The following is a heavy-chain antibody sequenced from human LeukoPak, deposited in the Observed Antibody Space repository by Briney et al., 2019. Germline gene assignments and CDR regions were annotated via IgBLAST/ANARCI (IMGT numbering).Heavy chain of an antibody. Sequence: PSETLSLTCTVSGGSISSGVYYWSWIRQHPGKGLEWIGYIYYSGSTYYNPSLKSRVTISVDTSKNQFSLKLSSVTAADTAVYYCARGAEGGNLFDYWGQGTLVTVSS. J-gene: IGHJ4*02. CDR1: GGSISSGVYY. CDR3: ARGAEGGNLFDY. D-gene: IGHD4-23*01. V-gene: IGHV4-31*03. CDR2: IYYSGST.